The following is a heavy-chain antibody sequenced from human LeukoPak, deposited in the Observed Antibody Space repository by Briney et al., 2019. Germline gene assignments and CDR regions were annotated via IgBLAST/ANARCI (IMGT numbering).Heavy chain of an antibody. Sequence: TGGSLRLSCAASEFTFSDYSMTWVRQAPGKGLEWVGFIRSKIYGGTPEYAASVKGRFTISRDDSEGVAYLQMNSLKTEDTAAYYCTRDQTPYYWGQGTLVTVAS. CDR2: IRSKIYGGTP. V-gene: IGHV3-49*04. J-gene: IGHJ4*02. CDR3: TRDQTPYY. CDR1: EFTFSDYS.